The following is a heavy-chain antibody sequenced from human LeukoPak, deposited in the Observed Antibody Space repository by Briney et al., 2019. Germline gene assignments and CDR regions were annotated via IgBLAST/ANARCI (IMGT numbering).Heavy chain of an antibody. CDR2: INHSGST. J-gene: IGHJ4*02. Sequence: PSETLSLTCAVYGGSYSGYYWSWIRQPPGKGLEWIGEINHSGSTNYNPSLKSRVTISVDTSKNQFSLKLSSVTAADTAVYYCARGAPFAAASYTNYFDYWGQGTLVTVSS. CDR3: ARGAPFAAASYTNYFDY. CDR1: GGSYSGYY. D-gene: IGHD6-13*01. V-gene: IGHV4-34*01.